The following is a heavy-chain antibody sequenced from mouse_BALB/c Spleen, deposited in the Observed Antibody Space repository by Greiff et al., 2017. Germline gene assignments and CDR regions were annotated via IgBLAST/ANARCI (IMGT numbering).Heavy chain of an antibody. Sequence: VQLKQSGGGLVKPGGSLKLSCAASGFTFSDYYMYWVRQTPEKRLEWVATISDGGSYTYYPDSVKGRFTISRDNAKNNLYLQMSSLKSEDTAMYYCAGAWFAYWGQGTLVTVSA. CDR2: ISDGGSYT. CDR3: AGAWFAY. V-gene: IGHV5-4*02. J-gene: IGHJ3*01. CDR1: GFTFSDYY.